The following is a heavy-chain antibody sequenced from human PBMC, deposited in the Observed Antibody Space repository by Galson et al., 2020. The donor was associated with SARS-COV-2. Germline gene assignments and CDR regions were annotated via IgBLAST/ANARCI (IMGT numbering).Heavy chain of an antibody. D-gene: IGHD3-22*01. V-gene: IGHV3-11*04. CDR1: GFTFSDYY. CDR2: ISSSVSTI. CDR3: ARDNSVHPYYYDSSGYYGMDV. J-gene: IGHJ6*02. Sequence: NSGGSLRLSCAPSGFTFSDYYMSWIRQAPGKGLEGVSYISSSVSTIYYADSVKRRFTISRDNAKNSLYLKMNSQRAEDTAVYYCARDNSVHPYYYDSSGYYGMDVWGQGTTVTVSS.